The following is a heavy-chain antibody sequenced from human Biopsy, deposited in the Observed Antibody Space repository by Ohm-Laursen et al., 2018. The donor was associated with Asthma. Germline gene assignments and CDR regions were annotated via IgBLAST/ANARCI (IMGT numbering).Heavy chain of an antibody. D-gene: IGHD4-17*01. CDR3: ASDFPKDYVRYNFQF. CDR1: GYSLTDLS. CDR2: HDHEEGGT. Sequence: ASMKVSCKISGYSLTDLSMHWVRQAPGQGLEWVGGHDHEEGGTVNARRFQGRVTMTEDTSTDTAYMELSSLSSDDTAVYYCASDFPKDYVRYNFQFWGQGTLVTVSS. V-gene: IGHV1-24*01. J-gene: IGHJ4*02.